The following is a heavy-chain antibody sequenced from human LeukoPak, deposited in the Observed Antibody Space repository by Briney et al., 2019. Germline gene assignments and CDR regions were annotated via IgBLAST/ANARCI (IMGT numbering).Heavy chain of an antibody. D-gene: IGHD6-19*01. CDR1: GYSISSGYY. J-gene: IGHJ5*02. CDR2: INHSGST. V-gene: IGHV4-38-2*02. Sequence: SETLSLTCTVSGYSISSGYYWSWIRQPPGKGLEWIGEINHSGSTNYNPSLKSRVTISVDTSKNQFSLKLSSVTAADTAVYYCARQWLRQNWFDPWGQGTLVTVSS. CDR3: ARQWLRQNWFDP.